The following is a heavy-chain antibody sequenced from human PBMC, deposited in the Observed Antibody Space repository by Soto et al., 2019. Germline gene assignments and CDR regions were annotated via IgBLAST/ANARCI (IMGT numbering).Heavy chain of an antibody. J-gene: IGHJ5*02. D-gene: IGHD6-13*01. Sequence: EVQLLESGGGLVQPGGSLRLSCAASGFTFSSYAMSWVRQAPGKGLEWVSAISGSGGSTYYADSVKGRFTISRDNSKNPLSLQMNRLRAEDTAAYYCAPDPSSWPGGWFDPCGQGTLVTVSS. CDR3: APDPSSWPGGWFDP. V-gene: IGHV3-23*01. CDR2: ISGSGGST. CDR1: GFTFSSYA.